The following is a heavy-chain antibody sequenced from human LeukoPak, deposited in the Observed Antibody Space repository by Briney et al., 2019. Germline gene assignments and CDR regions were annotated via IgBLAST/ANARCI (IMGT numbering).Heavy chain of an antibody. CDR2: IKQDGGEK. J-gene: IGHJ4*02. CDR1: GFTFSSYW. D-gene: IGHD7-27*01. CDR3: GRFTRSGDSVY. Sequence: PGGPLRLSCAASGFTFSSYWMSWVRQAPGKGLEWVANIKQDGGEKQYVDSVKGRFAISRDNAENSLYLQMNSLKAEDTAVYYCGRFTRSGDSVYWGQGTLVTVSS. V-gene: IGHV3-7*04.